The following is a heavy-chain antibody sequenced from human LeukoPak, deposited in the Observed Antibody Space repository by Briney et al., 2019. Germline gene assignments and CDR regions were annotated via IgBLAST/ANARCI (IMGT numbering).Heavy chain of an antibody. D-gene: IGHD2-15*01. CDR2: FDPEDGET. V-gene: IGHV1-24*01. CDR3: ATDSSGGYYYYGMDV. J-gene: IGHJ6*04. CDR1: GYTLTELS. Sequence: GASVKVSCKVSGYTLTELSMHWVRQAPGKGLEWMGGFDPEDGETIHAQKFQRRVTMTEDTSTDTAYMELSSLRSEDTAVYYCATDSSGGYYYYGMDVWGKGTTVTVSS.